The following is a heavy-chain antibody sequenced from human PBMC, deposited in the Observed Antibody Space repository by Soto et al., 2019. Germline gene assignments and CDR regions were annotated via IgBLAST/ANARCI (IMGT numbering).Heavy chain of an antibody. V-gene: IGHV4-31*03. D-gene: IGHD1-26*01. CDR2: IYYSGST. Sequence: QVQLQESGPGLVKPSQTLSLTCTVSGGPISSGGYYWSWIRQHPGKGLEWIGYIYYSGSTYYNPSLMSRVTIAVDTSKNQFPLKLSSVTAADTAVYYCARDNPRSYPGTFDYWGQGTLVTVSS. J-gene: IGHJ4*02. CDR3: ARDNPRSYPGTFDY. CDR1: GGPISSGGYY.